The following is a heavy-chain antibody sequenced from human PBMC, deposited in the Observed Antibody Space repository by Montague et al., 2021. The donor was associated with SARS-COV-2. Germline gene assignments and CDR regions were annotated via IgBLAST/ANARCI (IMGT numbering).Heavy chain of an antibody. CDR2: TYYRSKWYN. V-gene: IGHV6-1*01. D-gene: IGHD2-2*01. J-gene: IGHJ4*02. CDR3: ARIPVGSKYYFDF. Sequence: CAISGDSASSNIATWNWIRRSPSRGLEWLGRTYYRSKWYNDYAESVKSRITIDPNTSKHQFSLHLNSVTPEDTAVYYCARIPVGSKYYFDFWGQGTLVTASS. CDR1: GDSASSNIAT.